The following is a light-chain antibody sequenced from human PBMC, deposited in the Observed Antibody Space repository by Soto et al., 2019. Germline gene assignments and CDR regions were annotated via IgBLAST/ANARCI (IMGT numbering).Light chain of an antibody. CDR3: QQYSSSSFT. CDR1: QSVSSNY. V-gene: IGKV3-20*01. J-gene: IGKJ4*01. Sequence: EIVLTQSPGTLSLSPGERATLSCRASQSVSSNYLAWYQQKPGQAPRLVIYGVSLRATGIPDRFSGSGSGTDFTLTISRLEPEDFAVYYCQQYSSSSFTFGGG. CDR2: GVS.